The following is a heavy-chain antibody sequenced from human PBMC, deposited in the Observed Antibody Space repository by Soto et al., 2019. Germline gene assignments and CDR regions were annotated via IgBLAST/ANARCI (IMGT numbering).Heavy chain of an antibody. D-gene: IGHD4-17*01. V-gene: IGHV4-31*03. CDR3: ARDPDYGDYPGWGGMDV. CDR1: GGSISSGGYY. J-gene: IGHJ6*02. CDR2: IYYSGST. Sequence: QVQLQESGPGLVKPSQTLSLTCTVSGGSISSGGYYWSWIRQPPGKGLEWIGYIYYSGSTYYNPSLKSRVTSSVDTSKNQFSLKLSSVTAADTAVYYCARDPDYGDYPGWGGMDVWGQGTTVTVSS.